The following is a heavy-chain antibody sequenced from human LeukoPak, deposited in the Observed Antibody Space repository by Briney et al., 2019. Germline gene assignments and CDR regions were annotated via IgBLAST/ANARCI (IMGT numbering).Heavy chain of an antibody. CDR2: IDNDGSDT. Sequence: GGSLRLPCAASGFTFRNYWIHWVRQAPGKGLVWISRIDNDGSDTIYADSVKGRFTISRDNAKNTLYLQMNSLRAEDTAVYYCARGGYHHGFDIWGQGTMVTVSS. V-gene: IGHV3-74*01. CDR3: ARGGYHHGFDI. J-gene: IGHJ3*02. D-gene: IGHD5-18*01. CDR1: GFTFRNYW.